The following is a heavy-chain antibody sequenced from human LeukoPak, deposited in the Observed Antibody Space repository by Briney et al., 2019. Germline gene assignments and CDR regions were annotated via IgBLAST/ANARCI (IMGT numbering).Heavy chain of an antibody. D-gene: IGHD3-22*01. Sequence: TSETLSLTCTVSGGSISTSNYYWSWIRQPPGKGLEWIGYIYYSGSTNYNPSLKSRVTISLDTSKTQFSLKLSSVTAADTAVYYCARARSSGYPDYWGQGTLVTVSS. CDR3: ARARSSGYPDY. J-gene: IGHJ4*02. V-gene: IGHV4-61*01. CDR2: IYYSGST. CDR1: GGSISTSNYY.